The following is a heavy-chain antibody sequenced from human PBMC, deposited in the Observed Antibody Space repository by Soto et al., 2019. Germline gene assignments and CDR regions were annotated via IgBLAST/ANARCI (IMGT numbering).Heavy chain of an antibody. J-gene: IGHJ4*02. CDR1: GFTFSSYA. CDR3: ARAAGYSSSSASLDY. V-gene: IGHV3-30-3*01. CDR2: ISYDGSNK. Sequence: QVQLVESGGGVVQPGRSLRLSCAASGFTFSSYAMHWVRQAPGKGLEWVAVISYDGSNKYYADSVKGRFTISRDNSKNARYLQMNSLRAEDTAVYYCARAAGYSSSSASLDYWGQGTLVTVS. D-gene: IGHD6-13*01.